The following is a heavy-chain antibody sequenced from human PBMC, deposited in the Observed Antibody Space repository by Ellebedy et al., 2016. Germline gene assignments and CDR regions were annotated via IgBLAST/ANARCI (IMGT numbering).Heavy chain of an antibody. J-gene: IGHJ5*02. CDR3: ARASYGSGPFDP. Sequence: GGSLRLSCAASGFTFSNYRMNWVRQAPGKGLECISVISSSGSYIYYTDSVKGRFTISRDNAKNSLYLQMNSLRAEDTAMYYCARASYGSGPFDPWGQGTLVTVSS. CDR1: GFTFSNYR. CDR2: ISSSGSYI. V-gene: IGHV3-21*01. D-gene: IGHD6-19*01.